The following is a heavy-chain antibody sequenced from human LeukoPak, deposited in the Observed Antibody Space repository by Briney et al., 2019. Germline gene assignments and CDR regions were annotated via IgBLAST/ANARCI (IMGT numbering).Heavy chain of an antibody. CDR2: IYCSGST. CDR3: ARIRGSYYGYYYYYMDV. CDR1: GGSISSYY. J-gene: IGHJ6*03. D-gene: IGHD1-26*01. V-gene: IGHV4-59*01. Sequence: SETLSLTCTVSGGSISSYYWSWIRQPPGKGLEWIGYIYCSGSTNYNPSLKSRVTISVDTSKNQFSLKLSSVTAADTAVYYCARIRGSYYGYYYYYMDVWGKGTTVTVSS.